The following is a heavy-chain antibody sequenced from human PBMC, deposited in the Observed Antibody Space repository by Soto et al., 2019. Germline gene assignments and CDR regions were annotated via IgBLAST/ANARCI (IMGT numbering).Heavy chain of an antibody. CDR3: ARHSQAARWKLGWFDP. V-gene: IGHV1-18*01. Sequence: ASVKVSCNASGYTYSSYVINWLREAPGRGLEWLGWISAYDGYTNYAQKLQGRGTVNTDTATSTAYMELRSLRSDDTAVYYCARHSQAARWKLGWFDP. J-gene: IGHJ5*02. CDR1: GYTYSSYV. CDR2: ISAYDGYT. D-gene: IGHD6-6*01.